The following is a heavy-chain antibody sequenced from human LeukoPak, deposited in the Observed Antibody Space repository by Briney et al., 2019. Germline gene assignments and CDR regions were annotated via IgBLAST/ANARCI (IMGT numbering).Heavy chain of an antibody. V-gene: IGHV1-18*01. CDR1: GYTFTSYG. Sequence: EASVKVSCKASGYTFTSYGISWVRQAPGQGLEWMGWISAYNGNTNYAQKLQGRVTMTTDTSTSTAYMELRSLRSDDTAVYYCARAMSPRRDPWGPVSWFDPWGQGTLVTVSS. D-gene: IGHD7-27*01. J-gene: IGHJ5*02. CDR3: ARAMSPRRDPWGPVSWFDP. CDR2: ISAYNGNT.